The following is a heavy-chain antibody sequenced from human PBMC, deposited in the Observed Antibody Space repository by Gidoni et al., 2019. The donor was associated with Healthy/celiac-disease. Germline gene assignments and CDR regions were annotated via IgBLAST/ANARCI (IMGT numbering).Heavy chain of an antibody. J-gene: IGHJ3*02. V-gene: IGHV3-48*02. Sequence: EVQLVESGGGWVQPGGSLRLSGAASGFNFSSYRMNWVRQAPGKGLEWVSYISSSSYTIYYADSVKGRFTISRDNAKNSLYLQMNSLRDEDTALYYCARGYCSGGSCYSGDAFDIWGQGTMVTVSS. CDR1: GFNFSSYR. CDR3: ARGYCSGGSCYSGDAFDI. CDR2: ISSSSYTI. D-gene: IGHD2-15*01.